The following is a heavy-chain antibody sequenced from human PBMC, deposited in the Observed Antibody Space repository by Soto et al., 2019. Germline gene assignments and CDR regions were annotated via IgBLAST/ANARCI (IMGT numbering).Heavy chain of an antibody. V-gene: IGHV4-39*01. CDR3: ARLPAEGEAAGGTMDV. D-gene: IGHD6-13*01. Sequence: CLTCSVSGASIRSSISYWGRICQSPGKGLDWIGSVYYSGLTHYNPSFRGRVAIFVDTSKNQFSVRLNSVTAADTAVYYCARLPAEGEAAGGTMDVWGQGTTVIVSS. CDR1: GASIRSSISY. J-gene: IGHJ6*02. CDR2: VYYSGLT.